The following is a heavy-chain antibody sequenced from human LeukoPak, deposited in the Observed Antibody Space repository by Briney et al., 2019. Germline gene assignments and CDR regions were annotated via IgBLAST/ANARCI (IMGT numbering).Heavy chain of an antibody. J-gene: IGHJ4*02. CDR2: IYTSGST. CDR1: GGSLTSYY. CDR3: ARGPYCGGDCYSMDY. Sequence: SETLSLTCTVSGGSLTSYYWSWIRQPAGKGLEWIGRIYTSGSTNYNPSLKSRVTMSVDTSKNQFSLKLSSVTAADTAVYYCARGPYCGGDCYSMDYWGQGTLVTVSS. D-gene: IGHD2-21*02. V-gene: IGHV4-4*07.